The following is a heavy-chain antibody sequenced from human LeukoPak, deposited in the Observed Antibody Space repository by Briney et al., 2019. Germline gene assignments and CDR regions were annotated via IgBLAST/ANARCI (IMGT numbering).Heavy chain of an antibody. CDR1: GYTFTSYY. CDR3: ARDPRSDGSDYYYMDV. Sequence: ASVKVSCKASGYTFTSYYMHWARQAPGQGLEWMGIINPSGGSTSYAQNFQGRVTMTRDTSTSTVYMELSSLRSEDTAVYYCARDPRSDGSDYYYMDVWGKGTTVTVSS. J-gene: IGHJ6*03. V-gene: IGHV1-46*01. D-gene: IGHD3-10*01. CDR2: INPSGGST.